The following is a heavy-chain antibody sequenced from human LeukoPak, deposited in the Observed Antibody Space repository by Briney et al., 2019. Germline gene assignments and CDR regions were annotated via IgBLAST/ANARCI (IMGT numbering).Heavy chain of an antibody. V-gene: IGHV3-48*01. D-gene: IGHD2-2*02. CDR1: GFTFSSYS. Sequence: GGSLRLSCAASGFTFSSYSMNWVRQAPGKGLEWVSYISSSSSTIYYADSVKGRFTISRDNSKNTLYLQMNSLRAEDTAVYYCAKVANRCSSISCYIDYWGQGTLVTVSS. CDR3: AKVANRCSSISCYIDY. CDR2: ISSSSSTI. J-gene: IGHJ4*02.